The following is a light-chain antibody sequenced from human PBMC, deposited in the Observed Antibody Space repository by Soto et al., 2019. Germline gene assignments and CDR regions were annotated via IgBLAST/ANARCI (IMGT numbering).Light chain of an antibody. CDR1: QSVIND. CDR2: GAS. Sequence: EIVLTQSPATLSVSPGERVTLSCRASQSVINDLAWYQQKPGQAPRLLVYGASTRATDAPPRFRGRGSGTDFSLTISSLQSEDIATYYCQQYRGWPRTFGQGSRVEIK. J-gene: IGKJ1*01. V-gene: IGKV3-15*01. CDR3: QQYRGWPRT.